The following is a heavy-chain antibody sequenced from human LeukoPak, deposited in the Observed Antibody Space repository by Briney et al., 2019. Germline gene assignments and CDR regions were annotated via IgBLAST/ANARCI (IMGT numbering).Heavy chain of an antibody. J-gene: IGHJ4*02. CDR3: ARDKRDDSSGYYTVFDY. CDR2: INTSGNT. Sequence: SETLSLTCTVSGGSISSYYWSWIRQPAGKGLECIGRINTSGNTNYNPSLKSRVTISVDTSKNQFSLKLSSVTAADTAVYYCARDKRDDSSGYYTVFDYWGQGTLVTVSS. V-gene: IGHV4-4*07. D-gene: IGHD3-22*01. CDR1: GGSISSYY.